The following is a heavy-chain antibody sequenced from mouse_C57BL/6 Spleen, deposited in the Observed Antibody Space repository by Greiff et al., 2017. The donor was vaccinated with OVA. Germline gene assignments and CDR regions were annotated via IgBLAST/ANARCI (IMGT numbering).Heavy chain of an antibody. CDR3: TTWGYFDY. J-gene: IGHJ2*01. Sequence: EVQLQESGAELVRPGASVKLSCTASGFNIKDDYMHWVKQRPEQGLEWIGWIDPENGDTEYASKFQGKATITADTASNTAYLQLSSLTSEDTAVHYCTTWGYFDYWGQGTTLTVSS. V-gene: IGHV14-4*01. CDR1: GFNIKDDY. CDR2: IDPENGDT.